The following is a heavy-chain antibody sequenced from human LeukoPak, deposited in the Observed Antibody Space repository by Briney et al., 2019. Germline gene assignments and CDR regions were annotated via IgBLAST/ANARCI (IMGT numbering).Heavy chain of an antibody. Sequence: GGSLRLSCAASGFTFSSYSMNWVRQAPGKGLEWVSSISSSSSYIYYADSVKGRFTISRDNAKNSLYLQMNSLRAEDTAVYYCAGGPHYGSGSYYPYFDYWGQGTLVTVSS. CDR3: AGGPHYGSGSYYPYFDY. J-gene: IGHJ4*02. V-gene: IGHV3-21*01. D-gene: IGHD3-10*01. CDR2: ISSSSSYI. CDR1: GFTFSSYS.